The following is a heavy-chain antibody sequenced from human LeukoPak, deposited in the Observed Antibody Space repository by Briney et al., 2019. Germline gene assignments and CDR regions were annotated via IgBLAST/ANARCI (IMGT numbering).Heavy chain of an antibody. V-gene: IGHV3-23*03. CDR1: GFTFSSYA. J-gene: IGHJ4*02. CDR3: ATDNWNYVSYFDY. CDR2: IYSGGST. Sequence: GGSLRLSCAASGFTFSSYAMSWVRQAPGKGLEWVSVIYSGGSTYYADSVKGRFTISRDNSKNTLYLQMNSLRAEDTAVYYCATDNWNYVSYFDYWGQGTLVTVSS. D-gene: IGHD1-7*01.